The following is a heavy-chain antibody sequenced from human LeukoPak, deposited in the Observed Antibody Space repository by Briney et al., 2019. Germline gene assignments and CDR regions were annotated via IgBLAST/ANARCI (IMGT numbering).Heavy chain of an antibody. J-gene: IGHJ6*02. CDR1: GYTFTSYD. CDR3: ARERKGYYGMDV. V-gene: IGHV1-8*01. CDR2: MNPNSGNT. Sequence: ASVKVSCKASGYTFTSYDTNWVRQATGQGLEWMGWMNPNSGNTGYAQKFQGRVTMTRNTSISTAYMELSSLRSEDTAVYYCARERKGYYGMDVWGQGTTVTVSS.